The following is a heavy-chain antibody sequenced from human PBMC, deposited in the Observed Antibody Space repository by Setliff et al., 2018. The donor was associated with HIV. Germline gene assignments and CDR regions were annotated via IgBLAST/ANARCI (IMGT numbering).Heavy chain of an antibody. J-gene: IGHJ4*02. D-gene: IGHD2-2*01. V-gene: IGHV1-18*01. CDR3: ARYVPADASFDY. Sequence: ASVKVSCKASGYTFTTNGISWVRQAPGQGLEWMGWINTYNSQTNYAQTLQDRVTMTTDTSTSTAYMEVRSLRSDDTAVYFCARYVPADASFDYWGPGTLVTVSS. CDR2: INTYNSQT. CDR1: GYTFTTNG.